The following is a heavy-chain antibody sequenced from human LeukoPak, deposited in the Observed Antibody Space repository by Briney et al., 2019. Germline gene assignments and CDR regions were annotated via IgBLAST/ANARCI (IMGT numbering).Heavy chain of an antibody. V-gene: IGHV5-51*01. Sequence: GESLKISCKGSGYSFTNYWITWVRQMPGKGLEWMGIIYPGDSDTRYSPSFQGQVTISADKSISTAYLQWSSLKASDTAMYYCGVWFGELSFDYWGQGTLVTVSS. CDR1: GYSFTNYW. J-gene: IGHJ4*02. CDR3: GVWFGELSFDY. CDR2: IYPGDSDT. D-gene: IGHD3-10*01.